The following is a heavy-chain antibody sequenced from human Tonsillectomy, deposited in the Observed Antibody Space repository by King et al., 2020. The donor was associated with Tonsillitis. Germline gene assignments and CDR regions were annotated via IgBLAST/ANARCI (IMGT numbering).Heavy chain of an antibody. Sequence: VQLVESGGGVVQIGTSLSLSCAASGFTFMTYAMHCVRQAPGKGLEWVAVISYDGTNKYYTESGKGAFTISRDNSKKTVDLQMNNLRDEDTAIYYCARVSWVTQINWYFDFWGRGTLVTVSS. V-gene: IGHV3-30-3*01. CDR3: ARVSWVTQINWYFDF. J-gene: IGHJ2*01. CDR2: ISYDGTNK. D-gene: IGHD4-23*01. CDR1: GFTFMTYA.